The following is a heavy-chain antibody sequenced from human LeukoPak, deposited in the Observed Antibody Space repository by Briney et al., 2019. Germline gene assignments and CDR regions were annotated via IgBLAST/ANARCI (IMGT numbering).Heavy chain of an antibody. Sequence: GGSLRLSCEASGLTFITYWMHWVRQAPGKGLVWVSRINSDGSTTNYADSVKGRFTISRDNAKNTLYLQMNSLRTEDTSVYYCARDPYGSGSRWGQGTLVTVSS. V-gene: IGHV3-74*01. CDR1: GLTFITYW. CDR3: ARDPYGSGSR. J-gene: IGHJ1*01. CDR2: INSDGSTT. D-gene: IGHD3-10*01.